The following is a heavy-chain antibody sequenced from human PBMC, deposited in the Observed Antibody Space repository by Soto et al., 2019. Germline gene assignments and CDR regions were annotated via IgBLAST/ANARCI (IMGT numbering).Heavy chain of an antibody. J-gene: IGHJ4*02. CDR1: GYTFTSYG. Sequence: QVQLVQSGAEVKKPGASVKVSCKASGYTFTSYGISWVRQAPGQGLEWMGWISAYNGNTNYAQKLQGRVTXTXDXXTSTAYMELRCLRSDDTAVYYCARETVAGTTGFDYWGQGTLVTVSS. V-gene: IGHV1-18*01. D-gene: IGHD6-19*01. CDR3: ARETVAGTTGFDY. CDR2: ISAYNGNT.